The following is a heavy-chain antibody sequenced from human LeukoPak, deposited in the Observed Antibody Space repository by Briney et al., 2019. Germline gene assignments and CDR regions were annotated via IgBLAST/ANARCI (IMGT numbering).Heavy chain of an antibody. Sequence: ASVKVSCKASGYTFTSYDINWVRQATGQGLEWMGWMNPNSGNTGYAQKFQGRVTMTRNTSISTAYMELSSLRSEDTAVYYCARGRTGWRFSSSWYLVFYWGQGTLVTVSS. D-gene: IGHD6-13*01. V-gene: IGHV1-8*01. CDR1: GYTFTSYD. CDR3: ARGRTGWRFSSSWYLVFY. J-gene: IGHJ4*02. CDR2: MNPNSGNT.